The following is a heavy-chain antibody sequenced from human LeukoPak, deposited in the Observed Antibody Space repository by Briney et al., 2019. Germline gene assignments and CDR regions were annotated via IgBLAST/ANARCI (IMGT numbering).Heavy chain of an antibody. D-gene: IGHD2-2*01. V-gene: IGHV3-53*04. Sequence: GGSLRLSCAASGFTVSSNYMSWVRQAPGRGLEWVSVIYSGGNTYYADSVKGRFTISRHNSKNTLYLQMNSLRAEDTAVYYCASGDQLQFDYWGQGTLVTVSS. CDR3: ASGDQLQFDY. J-gene: IGHJ4*02. CDR1: GFTVSSNY. CDR2: IYSGGNT.